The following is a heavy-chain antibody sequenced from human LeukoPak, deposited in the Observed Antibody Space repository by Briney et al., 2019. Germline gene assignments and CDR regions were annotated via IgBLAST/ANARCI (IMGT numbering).Heavy chain of an antibody. CDR2: IWYDGSNK. J-gene: IGHJ3*02. V-gene: IGHV3-33*01. CDR1: GFTFSSYG. Sequence: GRSLRLSCAASGFTFSSYGMHWVRQAPGKGLEWVAVIWYDGSNKYYADSVKGRFTISRDNSKNTLYLQMNSLRAEDTAVYYCARDPLGYCSGGSCYGRAFDIWGQGTMVTVSS. D-gene: IGHD2-15*01. CDR3: ARDPLGYCSGGSCYGRAFDI.